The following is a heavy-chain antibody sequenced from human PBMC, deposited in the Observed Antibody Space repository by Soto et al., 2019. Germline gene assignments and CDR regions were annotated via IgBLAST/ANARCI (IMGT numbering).Heavy chain of an antibody. CDR1: GFTFSSYG. CDR3: ARGAFASSWYDGLPEEYFQH. CDR2: IWYDGSNK. J-gene: IGHJ1*01. V-gene: IGHV3-33*01. D-gene: IGHD6-13*01. Sequence: GGSLRLSCAASGFTFSSYGMHWVRQAPGKGLEWVAVIWYDGSNKYYADSVKGRFTISRDNSKNTLYLQMNSLRAEDTAVYYCARGAFASSWYDGLPEEYFQHWGQGTLVTVSS.